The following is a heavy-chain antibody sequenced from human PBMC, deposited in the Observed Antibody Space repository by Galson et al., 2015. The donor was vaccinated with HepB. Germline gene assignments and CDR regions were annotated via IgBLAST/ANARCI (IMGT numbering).Heavy chain of an antibody. Sequence: SLRLSCAASGFTFSGYAMTWVRQAPGKGLEWVSAISGRGDNTYYVDSVKGRFTISRDNSKNTLYLQMNSLRAEDTAVYYCAKDGYYYDSSGYSDYWGRGTLVTVSS. J-gene: IGHJ4*02. D-gene: IGHD3-22*01. CDR2: ISGRGDNT. CDR3: AKDGYYYDSSGYSDY. V-gene: IGHV3-23*01. CDR1: GFTFSGYA.